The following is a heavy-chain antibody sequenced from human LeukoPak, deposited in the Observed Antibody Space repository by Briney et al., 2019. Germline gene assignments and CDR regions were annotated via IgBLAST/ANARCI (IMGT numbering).Heavy chain of an antibody. CDR1: GFTFGDYA. D-gene: IGHD3-10*01. V-gene: IGHV3-49*04. J-gene: IGHJ4*02. CDR3: TRAGRSGSYPVDY. CDR2: IRSKAFGGTT. Sequence: GRSLRLSCTASGFTFGDYAMSWVRQAPGKGLEWVGFIRSKAFGGTTEYAASVKGRFTISRDDSKSIAYLQMSGLKAEDTAVYYCTRAGRSGSYPVDYWGQGTLVTVSS.